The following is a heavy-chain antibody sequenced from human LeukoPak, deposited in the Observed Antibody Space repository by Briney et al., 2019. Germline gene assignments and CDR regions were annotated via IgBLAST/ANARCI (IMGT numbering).Heavy chain of an antibody. CDR3: VHCSSTSCYGDYYGMDV. V-gene: IGHV3-21*01. D-gene: IGHD2-2*01. CDR2: ISSGSSYI. J-gene: IGHJ6*02. Sequence: PGGSLRLSCAASGFTFSSNSMNWVRQAPGRGLEWVSSISSGSSYIYYADSVKGRFTISRDNAKNSLYLQMNSLRAEDTAVYYCVHCSSTSCYGDYYGMDVWGQGTTVTVSS. CDR1: GFTFSSNS.